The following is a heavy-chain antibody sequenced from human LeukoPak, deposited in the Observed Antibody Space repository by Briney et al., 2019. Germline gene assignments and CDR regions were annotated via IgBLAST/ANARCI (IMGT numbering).Heavy chain of an antibody. J-gene: IGHJ5*02. Sequence: ASVKVSCKASGYTFTSYDINWVRQATGQGLEWVGWMNPNSGNTGYAQKFQGRVTMTRNTSISTAYMELSSLRSEDTAVYYCARTLHDILTGTHWFDPWGQGTLVTVSS. V-gene: IGHV1-8*01. CDR1: GYTFTSYD. CDR2: MNPNSGNT. D-gene: IGHD3-9*01. CDR3: ARTLHDILTGTHWFDP.